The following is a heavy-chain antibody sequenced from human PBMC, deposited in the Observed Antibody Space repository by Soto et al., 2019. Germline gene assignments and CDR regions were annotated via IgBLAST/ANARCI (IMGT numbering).Heavy chain of an antibody. CDR2: IYYSGST. V-gene: IGHV4-39*01. J-gene: IGHJ4*02. D-gene: IGHD2-2*01. CDR1: GGSISSSSYY. CDR3: ARHVRVPAALRSSFDY. Sequence: SETLSLTCTVSGGSISSSSYYWGWIRQPPGKGLEWIGSIYYSGSTYYNPSLKSRVTISVDTSKNQFSLKLSSVTAADTAVYYCARHVRVPAALRSSFDYWGQGTLVTVSS.